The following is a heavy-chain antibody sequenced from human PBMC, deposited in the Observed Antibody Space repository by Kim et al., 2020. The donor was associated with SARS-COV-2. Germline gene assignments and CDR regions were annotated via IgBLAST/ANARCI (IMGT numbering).Heavy chain of an antibody. CDR2: IDPSDSYT. Sequence: GESLKISCKGSGYRFSSYWIDWVRQMPGKGLEWMGTIDPSDSYTNYSPSFQGHVTISTDKSISTAYLQWSSLKASDTAMYYCARRATSDSSGSGPPSIDYWGQGTLVTVSS. D-gene: IGHD3-22*01. CDR1: GYRFSSYW. J-gene: IGHJ4*02. CDR3: ARRATSDSSGSGPPSIDY. V-gene: IGHV5-10-1*01.